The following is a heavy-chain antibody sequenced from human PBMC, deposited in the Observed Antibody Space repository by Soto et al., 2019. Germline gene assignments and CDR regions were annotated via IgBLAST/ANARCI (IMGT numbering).Heavy chain of an antibody. CDR3: AKGLYYYDSSGYRLFDY. V-gene: IGHV4-4*07. J-gene: IGHJ4*02. Sequence: SETLSLTCAVSGASISSYYWSWIRQPAGKGLEWIGRIYTNMNTNYNPSLKSRVTMSVDTSKNQFSLRLSSVTADDTAIYYCAKGLYYYDSSGYRLFDYWGQGTLVTVSS. CDR1: GASISSYY. D-gene: IGHD3-22*01. CDR2: IYTNMNT.